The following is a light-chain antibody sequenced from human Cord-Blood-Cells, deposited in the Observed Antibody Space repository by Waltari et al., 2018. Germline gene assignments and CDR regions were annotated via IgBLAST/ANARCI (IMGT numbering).Light chain of an antibody. CDR1: SSDVGGYNY. CDR2: EVS. V-gene: IGLV2-8*01. J-gene: IGLJ1*01. CDR3: SSYAGSNNLGV. Sequence: QSALTQPPSASGSPGQSVTISCTGTSSDVGGYNYVSWYQQHPAKAPKLMSYEVSKRPSGVPDRFSGSKSGNTASLTVSGLQAEDEADYYCSSYAGSNNLGVFGTGTKVTVL.